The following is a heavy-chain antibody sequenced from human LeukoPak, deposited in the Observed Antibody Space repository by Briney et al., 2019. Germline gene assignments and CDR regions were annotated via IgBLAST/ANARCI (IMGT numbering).Heavy chain of an antibody. V-gene: IGHV4-59*01. CDR2: IYYSGST. Sequence: PSETLSLTCTVSGGSISDSYWSWIRQPPGKGLEWIGYIYYSGSTNYNPSLKSRVTISVDTSKNQFSLKLSSVTAADTAVYYCAREVRSGWYGGRYFDYWGQGTLVTVSS. D-gene: IGHD6-19*01. J-gene: IGHJ4*02. CDR1: GGSISDSY. CDR3: AREVRSGWYGGRYFDY.